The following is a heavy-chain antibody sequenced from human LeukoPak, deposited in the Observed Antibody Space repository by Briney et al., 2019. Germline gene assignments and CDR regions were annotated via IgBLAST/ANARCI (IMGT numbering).Heavy chain of an antibody. D-gene: IGHD2-15*01. CDR2: INSDGSST. CDR1: GFTFSSYW. CDR3: ARVGGRLYYFDY. V-gene: IGHV3-74*01. J-gene: IGHJ4*02. Sequence: GGSLRLSCAASGFTFSSYWMHWVRHAPGKGLVWVSRINSDGSSTSYADSVKGRFTISRDNAKNTLYLQMNSLRAEDTAVYYCARVGGRLYYFDYWGQGTLVTVSS.